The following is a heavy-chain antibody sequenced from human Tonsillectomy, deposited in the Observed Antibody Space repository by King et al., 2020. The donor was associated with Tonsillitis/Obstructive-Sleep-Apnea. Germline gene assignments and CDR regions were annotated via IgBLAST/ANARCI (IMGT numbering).Heavy chain of an antibody. CDR3: ARDLWVDNDYGDYCPSTYYFYFMDV. J-gene: IGHJ6*03. CDR2: IIPIFGTT. Sequence: VQLVESGAEVKKPGSSVKVSCKASGGTFSSSAISWVRQAPGQGLEWMGGIIPIFGTTNYAQEFQGRVAITADESTSTAYMELSSLRSEDTAVYYCARDLWVDNDYGDYCPSTYYFYFMDVWGKGTTVTVSS. D-gene: IGHD4-17*01. V-gene: IGHV1-69*01. CDR1: GGTFSSSA.